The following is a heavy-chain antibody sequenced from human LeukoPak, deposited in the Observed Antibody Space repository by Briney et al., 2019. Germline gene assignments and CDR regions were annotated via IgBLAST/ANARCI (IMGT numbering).Heavy chain of an antibody. Sequence: GGSLRLSCAASGFPFNSFWMHWVRQAPGKGLVWVSDMNEYSTTIRYAASVKGRFTISRDNAKSILYLQMNNLRAEDTAMYFCARGGVNPVDHWGQVTLVTVSS. V-gene: IGHV3-74*01. J-gene: IGHJ4*02. CDR2: MNEYSTTI. CDR1: GFPFNSFW. CDR3: ARGGVNPVDH. D-gene: IGHD1-14*01.